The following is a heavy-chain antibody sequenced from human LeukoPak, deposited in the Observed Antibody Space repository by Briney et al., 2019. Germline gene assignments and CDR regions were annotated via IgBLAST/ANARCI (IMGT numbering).Heavy chain of an antibody. CDR3: AAQTRIVAAAGKGDY. CDR2: FSGSGGST. J-gene: IGHJ4*02. Sequence: PGGSLRLSCAASGFPFSSYAMSWVRQAPGKGLEWVSAFSGSGGSTYYADSVKGRFTISRDNSKNTLYLQMNSLRAEDTAVYYCAAQTRIVAAAGKGDYWGQGTLVTVSS. V-gene: IGHV3-23*01. D-gene: IGHD6-13*01. CDR1: GFPFSSYA.